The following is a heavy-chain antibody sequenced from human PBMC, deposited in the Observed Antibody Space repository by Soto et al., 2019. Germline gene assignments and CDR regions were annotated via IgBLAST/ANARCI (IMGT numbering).Heavy chain of an antibody. V-gene: IGHV1-69*02. Sequence: QVQLVQSGAEVKKPGSSVKVSCKASGGTFSSYTISWVRQAPGQGLEWMGRIIPILGIANYAQKFQGRVTITADKSTSTAYMELSSLRSEDPAVYYCAVQDIVVVVAYYWGQGTLVTVSS. D-gene: IGHD2-15*01. CDR3: AVQDIVVVVAYY. J-gene: IGHJ4*02. CDR2: IIPILGIA. CDR1: GGTFSSYT.